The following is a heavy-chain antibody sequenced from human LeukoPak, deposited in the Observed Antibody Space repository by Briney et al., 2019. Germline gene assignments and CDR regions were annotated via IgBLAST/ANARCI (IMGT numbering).Heavy chain of an antibody. CDR1: GGSINSSRYY. CDR2: VDYSGST. D-gene: IGHD3-22*01. J-gene: IGHJ2*01. V-gene: IGHV4-39*01. CDR3: ARAVDSSGYHYWYFDL. Sequence: SETLSLTCTVSGGSINSSRYYWGWIRQPPEKGLEWIGSVDYSGSTYYSPSLKSRVTISVDTSKNQFSLKLSSVTAADTAVYYCARAVDSSGYHYWYFDLWGRGTLVTVSS.